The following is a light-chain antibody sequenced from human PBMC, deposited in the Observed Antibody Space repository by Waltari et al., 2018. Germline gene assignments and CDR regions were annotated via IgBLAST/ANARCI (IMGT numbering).Light chain of an antibody. V-gene: IGLV3-21*02. Sequence: SYVLTQPPSVSVAPGQTARITCGGTHIGSKSVPRYQQKPGQAPVLVVYDDSDRPSGIPGRFSGSNSGNTATLTISRVEAGDEADYYCQVWDSSSDHNYVFGTGTKVTVL. CDR2: DDS. CDR1: HIGSKS. J-gene: IGLJ1*01. CDR3: QVWDSSSDHNYV.